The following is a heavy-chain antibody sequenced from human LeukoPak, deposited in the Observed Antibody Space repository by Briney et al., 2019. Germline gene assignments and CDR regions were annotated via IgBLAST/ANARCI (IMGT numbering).Heavy chain of an antibody. D-gene: IGHD2-21*01. CDR3: ARSSASVAPFDY. V-gene: IGHV3-30-3*01. CDR1: GFTFRSFA. J-gene: IGHJ4*02. Sequence: GGSLRLSCVASGFTFRSFAMQWVRQAPGKGLEWVAVISYDGNNKNYADSVKGRLTISRDNSQNTLYLQVNSLRGEDTAVYYCARSSASVAPFDYWGQGTVVTVSS. CDR2: ISYDGNNK.